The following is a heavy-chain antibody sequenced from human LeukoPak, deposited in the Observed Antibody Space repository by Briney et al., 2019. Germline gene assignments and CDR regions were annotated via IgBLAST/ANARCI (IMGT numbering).Heavy chain of an antibody. CDR3: ARILSPYYAMDV. V-gene: IGHV3-48*01. CDR2: IDSSSSTI. J-gene: IGHJ6*02. Sequence: GGSLRLSCAASGLSFGTYSMKWVRQAPGKGLEWVSYIDSSSSTIHYADSVKGRFTISRDNTKKSVYLQMNSLRAEDTAVYYCARILSPYYAMDVWGQGTTVIVSS. D-gene: IGHD3-3*02. CDR1: GLSFGTYS.